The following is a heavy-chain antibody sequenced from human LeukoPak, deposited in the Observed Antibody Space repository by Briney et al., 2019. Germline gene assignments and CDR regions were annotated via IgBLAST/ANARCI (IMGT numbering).Heavy chain of an antibody. V-gene: IGHV3-53*01. Sequence: PGGSLRLSCAASGLTVSSSYMSWVRHGPGEGLEWVSIIYNDGSPYYADSMKGRFTISRDNSKNTLYLQVNSLRAEDTAMYYCARNILFAFDIWGQGTMVTVSS. CDR2: IYNDGSP. CDR1: GLTVSSSY. D-gene: IGHD2/OR15-2a*01. CDR3: ARNILFAFDI. J-gene: IGHJ3*02.